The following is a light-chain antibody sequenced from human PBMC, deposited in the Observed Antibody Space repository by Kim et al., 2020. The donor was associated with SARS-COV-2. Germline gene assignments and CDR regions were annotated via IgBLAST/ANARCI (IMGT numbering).Light chain of an antibody. Sequence: PVLTQSPSASASLGASVKLTCTLSNGHYNYAIAWHQQQPGKGPRYLMKVNSDGSHSKGDGIPDRFSGSRSGAERYLTITSLQSDDEADYYCQTWGPGIGVFGGGTKVTVL. CDR1: NGHYNYA. V-gene: IGLV4-69*01. J-gene: IGLJ3*02. CDR2: VNSDGSH. CDR3: QTWGPGIGV.